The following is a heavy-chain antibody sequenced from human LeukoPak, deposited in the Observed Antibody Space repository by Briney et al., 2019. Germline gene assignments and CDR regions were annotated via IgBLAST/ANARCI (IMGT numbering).Heavy chain of an antibody. V-gene: IGHV1-2*02. J-gene: IGHJ4*02. CDR2: ITPKSGDT. D-gene: IGHD3-3*02. CDR3: ARVRLADERAWAY. Sequence: GASVKVSCKASGYTFSDFYIHWVRQAPGQGLEYVGWITPKSGDTYSPQRSQGRVTMTRDASISTAYMELSSLRSDDTAVYFCARVRLADERAWAYWGQGTLVTVSS. CDR1: GYTFSDFY.